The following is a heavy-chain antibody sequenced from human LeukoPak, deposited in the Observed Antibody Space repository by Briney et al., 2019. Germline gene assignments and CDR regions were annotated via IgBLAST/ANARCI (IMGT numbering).Heavy chain of an antibody. CDR2: IDPNNGAT. CDR1: GYTFTAYY. Sequence: GASVKVSCKASGYTFTAYYMHWVRQAPGQGLEWMGWIDPNNGATKYAQNFEGRVTLTRDTSISTAYMELSRLTSDDTAVYYCARGPRGDYWGQGTLVTVSS. V-gene: IGHV1-2*02. CDR3: ARGPRGDY. J-gene: IGHJ4*02.